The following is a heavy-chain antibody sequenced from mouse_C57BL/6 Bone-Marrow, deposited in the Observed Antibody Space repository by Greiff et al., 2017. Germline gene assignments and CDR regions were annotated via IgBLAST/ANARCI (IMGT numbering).Heavy chain of an antibody. CDR3: TTHGSSYVGAMDY. J-gene: IGHJ4*01. Sequence: VQLQQSGAELVRPGASVKLSCTASGFNIKDDYMHWVKQRPEQGLEWIGWIDPENGDTEYASKFQGKATITADTSSNTAYLQLSSLTSEDTAVYYGTTHGSSYVGAMDYWGQGTSVTVSS. CDR2: IDPENGDT. V-gene: IGHV14-4*01. CDR1: GFNIKDDY. D-gene: IGHD1-1*01.